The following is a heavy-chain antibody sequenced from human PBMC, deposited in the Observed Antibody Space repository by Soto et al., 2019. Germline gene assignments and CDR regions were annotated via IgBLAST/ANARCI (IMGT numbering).Heavy chain of an antibody. CDR3: AKDMSYWYYYYYGMDV. CDR1: GFTFSSYG. CDR2: ISYDGSNK. Sequence: LRLSCAASGFTFSSYGMHWVRQAPGKGLEWVAVISYDGSNKYYADSVKGRFTISRDNSKNTLYLQMNSLRAEDTAVYYCAKDMSYWYYYYYGMDVWGQGTTVTVS. D-gene: IGHD1-26*01. J-gene: IGHJ6*02. V-gene: IGHV3-30*18.